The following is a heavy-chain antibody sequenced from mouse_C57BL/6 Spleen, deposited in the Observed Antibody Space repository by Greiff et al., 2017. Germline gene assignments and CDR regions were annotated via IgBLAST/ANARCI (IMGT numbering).Heavy chain of an antibody. Sequence: EVQGVESGGGLVKPGGSLKLSCAASGFTFSSYAMSWVRQTPEKRLEWVATISDGGSYTYYPDNVKGRFTISRDNAKNNLYLQMSHLKSEDTAMYYCARAAQATGYYFDYWGQGTTLTVSS. CDR2: ISDGGSYT. CDR3: ARAAQATGYYFDY. J-gene: IGHJ2*01. D-gene: IGHD3-2*02. CDR1: GFTFSSYA. V-gene: IGHV5-4*01.